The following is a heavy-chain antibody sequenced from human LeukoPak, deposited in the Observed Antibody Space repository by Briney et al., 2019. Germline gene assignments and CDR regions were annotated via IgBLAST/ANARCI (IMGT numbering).Heavy chain of an antibody. CDR1: GFFRSYS. CDR2: IIGSGTST. J-gene: IGHJ4*02. V-gene: IGHV3-23*01. D-gene: IGHD3-22*01. CDR3: EGTYYYNSSDDY. Sequence: SGGSLRLSCAASGFFRSYSLSWVRQAPGKGLDWVLAIIGSGTSTYYADSVKGRFTISRDNSKNTLYLQMNSLRAEDTTVYYCEGTYYYNSSDDYWGQGTLVTVSS.